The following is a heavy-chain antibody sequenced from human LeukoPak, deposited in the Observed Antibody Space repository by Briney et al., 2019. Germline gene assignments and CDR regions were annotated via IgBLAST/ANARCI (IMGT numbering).Heavy chain of an antibody. CDR1: GYGFTSFW. CDR2: IAPSDSYT. J-gene: IGHJ4*02. V-gene: IGHV5-10-1*01. D-gene: IGHD5-12*01. CDR3: ARSAGGAYEDH. Sequence: GESLKISFKGSGYGFTSFWITWVRPMPGKGLEWMGRIAPSDSYTNYSPSFQGHVTISADRSITTAYLQWSSLKASDTAMYYCARSAGGAYEDHWGRGTLVTVSS.